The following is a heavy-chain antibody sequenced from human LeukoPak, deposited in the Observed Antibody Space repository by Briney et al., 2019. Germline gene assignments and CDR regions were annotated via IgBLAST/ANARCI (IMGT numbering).Heavy chain of an antibody. V-gene: IGHV3-23*01. CDR2: ISGSYGST. D-gene: IGHD4-17*01. CDR3: AEGPMTTVTTGNFDY. Sequence: PGCALRLSCAPSRFTFNSYAMSWVRQAPGKGLEWVSTISGSYGSTYYADSVRGRFTISRDSSKNTLYLQMDSLRAEDTAVYYCAEGPMTTVTTGNFDYWGQGTLVTVSS. J-gene: IGHJ4*02. CDR1: RFTFNSYA.